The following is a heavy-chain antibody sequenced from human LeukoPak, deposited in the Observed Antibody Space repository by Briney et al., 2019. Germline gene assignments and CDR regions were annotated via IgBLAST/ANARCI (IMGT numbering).Heavy chain of an antibody. V-gene: IGHV4-34*01. CDR2: IYYSGST. D-gene: IGHD3-10*01. CDR3: ARSPHIWFAERGWFDP. Sequence: SETLSLTCAVYGGSFSGYYWVWIRQPPGKGLEWIGSIYYSGSTSYNPSLKSRVTMTVDTSKSQFSLKLSSVTAADTAVYFCARSPHIWFAERGWFDPWGQGTLVTVSS. J-gene: IGHJ5*02. CDR1: GGSFSGYY.